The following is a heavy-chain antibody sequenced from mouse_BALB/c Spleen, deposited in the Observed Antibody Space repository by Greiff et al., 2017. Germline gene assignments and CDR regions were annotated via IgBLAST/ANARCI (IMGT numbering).Heavy chain of an antibody. CDR1: GYTFTDYV. V-gene: IGHV1-77*01. CDR2: IYPGSGST. J-gene: IGHJ2*01. D-gene: IGHD2-14*01. Sequence: QVQLKQSGPELVKPGASVKMSCKASGYTFTDYVISWVKQRTGQGLEWIGEIYPGSGSTYYNGKFKGKATLTADKSSSTAYMQLSSLTSEDSAVYFCARGRYDVDYWGQGTTLTVSS. CDR3: ARGRYDVDY.